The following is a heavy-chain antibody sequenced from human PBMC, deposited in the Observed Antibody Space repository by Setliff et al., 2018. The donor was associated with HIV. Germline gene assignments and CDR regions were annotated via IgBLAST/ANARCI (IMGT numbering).Heavy chain of an antibody. CDR3: AREIPHSYGGRGHPL. J-gene: IGHJ4*02. Sequence: GSLRLSCAVSGFSFNTYSMNWIRQPSGMGLEWIGEVNRGRRTNYNSSLKSRVTISIDTSRNQFSLTVSSVTAADTAVYYCAREIPHSYGGRGHPLWGQGTLVTVS. CDR2: VNRGRRT. D-gene: IGHD3-22*01. CDR1: GFSFNTYS. V-gene: IGHV4-34*01.